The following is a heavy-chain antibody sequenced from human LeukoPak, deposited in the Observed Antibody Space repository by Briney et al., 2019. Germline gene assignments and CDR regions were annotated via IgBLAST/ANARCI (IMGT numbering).Heavy chain of an antibody. J-gene: IGHJ4*02. CDR1: GFTFDDYG. D-gene: IGHD2-2*01. CDR3: AREGGIVVVPAHFDY. CDR2: VNWNGGST. V-gene: IGHV3-20*04. Sequence: GGSLRLSCAASGFTFDDYGMSWVRQAPGKGLEWVSGVNWNGGSTGYAGSVKGRFTISRDNAKNSLYLQMNSLRAEDTALYYCAREGGIVVVPAHFDYWGQGTLVTVSS.